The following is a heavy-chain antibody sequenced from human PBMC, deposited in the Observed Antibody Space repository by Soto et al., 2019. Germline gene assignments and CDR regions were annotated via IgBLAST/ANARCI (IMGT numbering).Heavy chain of an antibody. CDR3: AIGQRITIFGVVIDYYGMDV. CDR2: IYYSGST. Sequence: PSETLSLTCTVSGGSISSGDYYWSWIRQPPGKGLEWIGYIYYSGSTYYNPSLKSRVTISVDTSKNQFSLKLSSVTAADTAVYYCAIGQRITIFGVVIDYYGMDVWGQGTTVTVS. D-gene: IGHD3-3*01. J-gene: IGHJ6*02. CDR1: GGSISSGDYY. V-gene: IGHV4-30-4*01.